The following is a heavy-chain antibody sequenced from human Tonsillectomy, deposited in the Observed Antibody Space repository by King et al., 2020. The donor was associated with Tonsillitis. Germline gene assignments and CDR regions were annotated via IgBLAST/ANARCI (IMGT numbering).Heavy chain of an antibody. CDR3: AKDKGADYYDSGRGAFDI. D-gene: IGHD3-22*01. J-gene: IGHJ3*02. CDR2: LSSDSRNI. CDR1: GFTFSDYD. Sequence: VQLVESGGGLVKPGGSLRLSCATSGFTFSDYDMNWVRQAPGKGLEWVSSLSSDSRNIIFAASVKSRVSTSRDNAKNSLYLQIHSLRVEDTAVYYCAKDKGADYYDSGRGAFDIWGQGTMVTVSS. V-gene: IGHV3-21*01.